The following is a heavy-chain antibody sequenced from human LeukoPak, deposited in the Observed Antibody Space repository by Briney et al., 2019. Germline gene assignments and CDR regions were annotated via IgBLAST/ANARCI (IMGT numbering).Heavy chain of an antibody. Sequence: ASVKVSCKVSGYTLTELSMHWVRQAPGKGLEWMGGFDPEDGETIYAQKFQGRVTMTEDTSTDTAYMELSSLRSEDTAVYYCATDHAYSRGVLYWGQGTLVTVSS. CDR3: ATDHAYSRGVLY. J-gene: IGHJ4*02. D-gene: IGHD4-11*01. CDR1: GYTLTELS. V-gene: IGHV1-24*01. CDR2: FDPEDGET.